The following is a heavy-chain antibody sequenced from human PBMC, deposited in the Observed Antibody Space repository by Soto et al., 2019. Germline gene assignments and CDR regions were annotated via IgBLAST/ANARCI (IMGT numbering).Heavy chain of an antibody. CDR1: GFTFSSYA. Sequence: QVQLVESGGGVVQPGRSLRLSCAASGFTFSSYAMHWVRQAPGKGLEWVAVISYDGSNKYYADSVKGRFTISRDNSKNTLYLQMNSLRAEDTAVYYCARAQWMDTAMSKESNWYFDLWGRGTLVTVSS. CDR3: ARAQWMDTAMSKESNWYFDL. V-gene: IGHV3-30-3*01. D-gene: IGHD5-18*01. CDR2: ISYDGSNK. J-gene: IGHJ2*01.